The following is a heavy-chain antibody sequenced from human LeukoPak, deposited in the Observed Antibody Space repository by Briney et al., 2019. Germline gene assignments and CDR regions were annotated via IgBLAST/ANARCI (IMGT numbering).Heavy chain of an antibody. V-gene: IGHV3-21*01. J-gene: IGHJ4*02. CDR3: ARDPEGNWGGSFDY. Sequence: PGGSLRLSCAASGFTFSSYSMNWVRQAPGKALEWVSSISSSSSYIYYADSVKGRFTISRDNAKNSLYLQMNSLRAEDTAVYYCARDPEGNWGGSFDYWGQGTLVTVSS. CDR2: ISSSSSYI. D-gene: IGHD7-27*01. CDR1: GFTFSSYS.